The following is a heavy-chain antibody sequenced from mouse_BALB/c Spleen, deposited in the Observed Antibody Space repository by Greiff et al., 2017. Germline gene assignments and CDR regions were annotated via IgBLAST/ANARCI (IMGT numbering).Heavy chain of an antibody. J-gene: IGHJ1*01. CDR2: INPSTGYT. V-gene: IGHV1-7*01. D-gene: IGHD4-1*01. CDR3: ARWGGGTRWDWYFDV. Sequence: QVQLQQSGAELAKPGASVKMSCKASGYTFTSYWMHWVKQRPGQGLEWIGYINPSTGYTEYNQKFKDKATLTAAKSSSTAYMQLSSLTSEDSAVSYCARWGGGTRWDWYFDVWGAGTTVTVSS. CDR1: GYTFTSYW.